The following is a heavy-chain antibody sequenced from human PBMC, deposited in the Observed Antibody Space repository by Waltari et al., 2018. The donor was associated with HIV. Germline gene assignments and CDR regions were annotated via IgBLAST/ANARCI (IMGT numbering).Heavy chain of an antibody. CDR3: ARVSGYYDSSGPFDI. CDR1: GGSVSSGRYY. V-gene: IGHV4-61*01. CDR2: IYYSGST. J-gene: IGHJ3*02. D-gene: IGHD3-22*01. Sequence: QVQLQESGPGLVKPSETLSLTCTVSGGSVSSGRYYWSWIWQPPGKGLEWIGYIYYSGSTNYNPSLKSRVTISVDTSKNQFSLKLSSVTAADTAVYYCARVSGYYDSSGPFDIWGQGTMVTVSS.